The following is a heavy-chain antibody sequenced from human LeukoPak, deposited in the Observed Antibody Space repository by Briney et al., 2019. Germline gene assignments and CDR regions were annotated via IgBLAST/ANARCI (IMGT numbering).Heavy chain of an antibody. D-gene: IGHD6-13*01. V-gene: IGHV3-30-3*01. J-gene: IGHJ4*02. Sequence: GRSLRLSCAASGLTFSSYAMHWVRQAPGKGLEWVAVISYDGSNKYYADSVKGRFTISRDNSKNTLYLQMNSLRAEDTAVYYCARASSWWSVPLDYWGQGTLVTVSS. CDR1: GLTFSSYA. CDR2: ISYDGSNK. CDR3: ARASSWWSVPLDY.